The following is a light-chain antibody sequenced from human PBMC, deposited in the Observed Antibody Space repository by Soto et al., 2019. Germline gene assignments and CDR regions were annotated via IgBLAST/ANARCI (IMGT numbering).Light chain of an antibody. V-gene: IGLV2-14*01. CDR1: SSDVGGHNY. Sequence: QAALPHPASVSGSPGQSVTIACTGTSSDVGGHNYVSWYQQHPGKAPNLMIYEVSNRPSGVSRRFSGSKSGHTASLTISGLQAEGEADYYCSSYTSSTTLVFGTGTKVTVL. J-gene: IGLJ1*01. CDR3: SSYTSSTTLV. CDR2: EVS.